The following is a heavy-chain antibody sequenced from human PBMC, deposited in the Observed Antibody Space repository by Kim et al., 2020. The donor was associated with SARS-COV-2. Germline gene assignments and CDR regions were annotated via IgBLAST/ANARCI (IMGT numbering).Heavy chain of an antibody. D-gene: IGHD2-15*01. V-gene: IGHV3-23*01. CDR3: AKAPLVVMITFFDF. Sequence: YSDSVQGRFTISRDNSKNTLYLQMNTLRAEDTAVYYCAKAPLVVMITFFDFWGQGTLVTVSS. J-gene: IGHJ4*02.